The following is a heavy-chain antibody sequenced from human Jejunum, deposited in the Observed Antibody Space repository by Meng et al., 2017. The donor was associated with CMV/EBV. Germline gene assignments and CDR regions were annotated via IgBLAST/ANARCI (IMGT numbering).Heavy chain of an antibody. CDR1: FDTHD. J-gene: IGHJ6*02. D-gene: IGHD7-27*01. CDR2: IRFYVSNQ. Sequence: FDTHDMPWVRQAPGKGLEWVAFIRFYVSNQNYLDSVKGRFTISRDNSKNTLSLQMNSLRVEDTAVYYCVKDFLGRTNSYYYGMDVWGQGTTVTVSS. CDR3: VKDFLGRTNSYYYGMDV. V-gene: IGHV3-30*02.